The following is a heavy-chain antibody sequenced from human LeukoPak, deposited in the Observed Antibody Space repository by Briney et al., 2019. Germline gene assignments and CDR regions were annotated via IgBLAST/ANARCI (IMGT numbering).Heavy chain of an antibody. CDR2: IYYSGST. D-gene: IGHD1-26*01. J-gene: IGHJ3*02. CDR1: GGSISSYY. V-gene: IGHV4-59*08. CDR3: ARVYSGSYYAFDI. Sequence: SETLSLTCTVSGGSISSYYWSWIRQPPGKGLEWIGYIYYSGSTYYNPSLKSRVTISVDTSKNQLSLKLSSVTAADTAVYYCARVYSGSYYAFDIWGQGTMVTVSS.